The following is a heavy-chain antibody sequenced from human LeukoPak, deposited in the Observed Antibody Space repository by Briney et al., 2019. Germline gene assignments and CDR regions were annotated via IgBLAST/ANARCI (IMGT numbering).Heavy chain of an antibody. Sequence: GGSLRLSCAASGFTVSSIHMVWVRQAPGKGLKWVSATYTGGNSYYADSVKGRFIISRDISKNTLYLQMNSLRAEDSALYYCARGGRGSAAVVAPRSFDIWGQGTMVTVSS. CDR2: TYTGGNS. V-gene: IGHV3-53*01. CDR1: GFTVSSIH. D-gene: IGHD3-22*01. CDR3: ARGGRGSAAVVAPRSFDI. J-gene: IGHJ3*02.